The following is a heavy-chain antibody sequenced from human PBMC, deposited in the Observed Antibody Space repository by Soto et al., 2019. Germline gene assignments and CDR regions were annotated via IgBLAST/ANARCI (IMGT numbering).Heavy chain of an antibody. D-gene: IGHD2-15*01. CDR3: VRGWTQIDY. J-gene: IGHJ4*02. Sequence: QVQLVQSGAEVKKPGASVKVSCKASGYTFTTFGISWVRQAPGQGLEGMGWISAYNGNTNYAQNFQGRVTMTTDTTTSTADMELRSLRSDGAAVYYCVRGWTQIDYCGQGTLVTVSS. CDR2: ISAYNGNT. CDR1: GYTFTTFG. V-gene: IGHV1-18*01.